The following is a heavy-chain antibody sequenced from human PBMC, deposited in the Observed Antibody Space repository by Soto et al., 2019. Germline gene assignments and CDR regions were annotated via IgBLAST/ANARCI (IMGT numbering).Heavy chain of an antibody. J-gene: IGHJ4*02. D-gene: IGHD2-21*01. Sequence: EVPLLESGGGLVQPGGSLRLSCAASGLTFSSYAMSWVRQAPGKGLEWVSVISGSGGTTYYADYVKGRVTISRDNSKSTLYLQMNSLRAEDTAIYYCAKVAYCGCDCYCHYFVYWGQGTLVTVSS. V-gene: IGHV3-23*01. CDR3: AKVAYCGCDCYCHYFVY. CDR2: ISGSGGTT. CDR1: GLTFSSYA.